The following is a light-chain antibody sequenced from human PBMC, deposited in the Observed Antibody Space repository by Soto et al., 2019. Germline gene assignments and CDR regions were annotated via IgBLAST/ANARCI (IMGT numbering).Light chain of an antibody. CDR2: GAS. CDR1: QSVSSSY. J-gene: IGKJ1*01. Sequence: DIVLTHSPGTLSLFPWERATLSCRASQSVSSSYLAWYQQNPGQAPRLLIYGASSRATGIPDRCGGRGSGTDFTLTISRLEADDFAVYYCQQYGSSRTFGQGTKVDIK. CDR3: QQYGSSRT. V-gene: IGKV3-20*01.